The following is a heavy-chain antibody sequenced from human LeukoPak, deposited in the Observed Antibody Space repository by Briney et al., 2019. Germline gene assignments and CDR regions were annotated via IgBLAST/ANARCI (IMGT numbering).Heavy chain of an antibody. CDR1: GGTFSSYA. CDR2: IIPIFGTA. J-gene: IGHJ4*02. CDR3: ARDRIYYDSSGYYTLYYFDC. V-gene: IGHV1-69*13. D-gene: IGHD3-22*01. Sequence: SVKVSCKASGGTFSSYAISWVRQAPGQGLEWMGGIIPIFGTANYAQKFQGRVTITADESTSTAYMELSSLRSEDTAVYYCARDRIYYDSSGYYTLYYFDCWGQGTLVTVSS.